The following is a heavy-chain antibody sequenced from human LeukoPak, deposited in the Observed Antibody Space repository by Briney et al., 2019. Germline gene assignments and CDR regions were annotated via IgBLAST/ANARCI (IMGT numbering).Heavy chain of an antibody. CDR3: AREFDYATNWFDP. J-gene: IGHJ5*02. CDR2: IYDSGST. CDR1: GGSISSYY. D-gene: IGHD4-17*01. Sequence: PSETLSLTCTVSGGSISSYYCSWIRQPPGKGLEWIGYIYDSGSTNYNPSLKSRVTISVDTSKNQFSLKLSSVTAADTAVYYCAREFDYATNWFDPWGQGTLVTVSS. V-gene: IGHV4-59*01.